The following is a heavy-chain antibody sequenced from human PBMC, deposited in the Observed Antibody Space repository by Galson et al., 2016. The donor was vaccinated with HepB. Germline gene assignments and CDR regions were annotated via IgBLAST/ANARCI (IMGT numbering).Heavy chain of an antibody. Sequence: SLRLSCAASGFTFRDSTMTWVRQAPGTGLEWVSTITGSGVSSYYADSVKGRFTISRDNAKNSLYLQMNSLRAEDTAVYYCARDGPGGYSFHQGPIGLPPGALLQEHLWG. D-gene: IGHD5-18*01. CDR1: GFTFRDST. CDR2: ITGSGVSS. J-gene: IGHJ6*01. CDR3: ARDGPGGYSFHQGPIGLPPGALLQEHL. V-gene: IGHV3-23*01.